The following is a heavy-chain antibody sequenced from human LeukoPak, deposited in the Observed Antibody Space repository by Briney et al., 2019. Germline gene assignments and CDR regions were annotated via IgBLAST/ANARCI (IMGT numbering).Heavy chain of an antibody. J-gene: IGHJ6*03. D-gene: IGHD1-7*01. Sequence: ASVTVSCKASGYTFTSYDINWVRQATGQGLEWMGWMNPNSGNTGYAQKFQGRVTMTRNTSISTAYMGLSGLRSEDTAVYYCARTELLLYYYYMDVWGKGTTVTVSS. CDR2: MNPNSGNT. CDR3: ARTELLLYYYYMDV. V-gene: IGHV1-8*01. CDR1: GYTFTSYD.